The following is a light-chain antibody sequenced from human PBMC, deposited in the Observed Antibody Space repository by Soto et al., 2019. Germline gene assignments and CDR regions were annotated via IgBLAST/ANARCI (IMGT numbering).Light chain of an antibody. CDR1: SSDVGGYNY. CDR3: SSYTGSSTPLV. Sequence: QSALTQPASVSGCPGQTITMPCTGTSSDVGGYNYVSWYQQHPNKAPRLIIYEVSNRPSAVSNRFSGSKSGNTASLTISRLQAEDEADYYCSSYTGSSTPLVFGGGTKLTVL. V-gene: IGLV2-14*01. J-gene: IGLJ3*02. CDR2: EVS.